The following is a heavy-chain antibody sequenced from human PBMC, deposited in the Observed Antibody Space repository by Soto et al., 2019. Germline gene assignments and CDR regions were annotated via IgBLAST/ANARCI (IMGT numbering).Heavy chain of an antibody. CDR2: INHSGST. CDR3: VRGGVSGNFYAY. V-gene: IGHV4-34*01. J-gene: IGHJ4*02. CDR1: GGSFSGYF. Sequence: QVQLQQWGAGLLKPSETLSLTCAVHGGSFSGYFWSWIRQAPGKGLEWIGEINHSGSTNYNASLKSRVTISVDTSKNQFSLRLTSVTAADTAVYYCVRGGVSGNFYAYWGQGALVTVSS. D-gene: IGHD1-26*01.